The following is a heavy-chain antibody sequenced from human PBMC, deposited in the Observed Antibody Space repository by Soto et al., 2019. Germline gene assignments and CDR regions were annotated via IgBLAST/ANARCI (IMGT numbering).Heavy chain of an antibody. CDR3: ARAVVGAQSPTDY. Sequence: QVQLQESGPGLVKPSETLSLTCTVSGVSISRGGSYWTWIRQHPGKGLEWIGSIHYDGATFFNPSLESRLSISADTSKIQFYLTLTSVTAADTAVYFCARAVVGAQSPTDYWGQGTLVTVSS. CDR2: IHYDGAT. V-gene: IGHV4-31*03. CDR1: GVSISRGGSY. J-gene: IGHJ4*02. D-gene: IGHD1-26*01.